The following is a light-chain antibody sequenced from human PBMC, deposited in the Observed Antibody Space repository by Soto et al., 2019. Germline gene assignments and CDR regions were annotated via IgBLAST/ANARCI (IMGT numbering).Light chain of an antibody. J-gene: IGKJ2*01. CDR1: QRISSN. Sequence: EIVMTQSPDTLSVSPGERATLSCRASQRISSNLAWYQQKPGQAPRLLIYGASTRATGVPARFSGSGSETDFTLTISNLQSEDCAVYYCQHSNNWPPYTFGQGTKVDIK. V-gene: IGKV3D-15*01. CDR3: QHSNNWPPYT. CDR2: GAS.